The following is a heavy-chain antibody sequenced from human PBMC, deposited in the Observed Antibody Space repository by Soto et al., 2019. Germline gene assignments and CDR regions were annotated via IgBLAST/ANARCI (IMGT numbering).Heavy chain of an antibody. CDR2: INYSGIT. CDR3: ARITRITMIVVPPQDV. J-gene: IGHJ6*02. V-gene: IGHV4-59*12. CDR1: GGSIGTYY. D-gene: IGHD3-22*01. Sequence: PSETLSLTCTVSGGSIGTYYWSWIRQPPGKGLEWIGDINYSGITNYNPSLKSRVTISVDTSKNQFSLKLSSVTAADTAVYYCARITRITMIVVPPQDVWGQGTTVTVSS.